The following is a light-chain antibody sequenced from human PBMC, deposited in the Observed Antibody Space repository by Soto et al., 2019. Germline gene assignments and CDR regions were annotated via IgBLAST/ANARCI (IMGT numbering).Light chain of an antibody. CDR1: SSNIGAGYD. Sequence: QSVLTQPPSVAGAPGQRVTISCTGSSSNIGAGYDVHWYQQLPGRAPRLLIYGSSSRPSGVPDRISGSKSGTSASLAITGLQAEDEADYYCQSYYNNLSGVVFCGGTKLTVL. CDR3: QSYYNNLSGVV. J-gene: IGLJ3*02. CDR2: GSS. V-gene: IGLV1-40*01.